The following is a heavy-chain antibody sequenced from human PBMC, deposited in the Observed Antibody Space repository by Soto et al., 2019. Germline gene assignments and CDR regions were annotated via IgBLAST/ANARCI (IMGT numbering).Heavy chain of an antibody. Sequence: QVQLVQSAAEVKKPGASVKVSCMASGYTFIRYGITWVRQAPGQGLEWMGRISPYNDYTIYAQKLQGRVTMTTDTSTRTVYMELRGLTSGDTAVYYCARGGYYDNSWGKLSHYGLDVWGQGTSVTVSS. V-gene: IGHV1-18*01. D-gene: IGHD3-16*01. CDR1: GYTFIRYG. CDR2: ISPYNDYT. J-gene: IGHJ6*02. CDR3: ARGGYYDNSWGKLSHYGLDV.